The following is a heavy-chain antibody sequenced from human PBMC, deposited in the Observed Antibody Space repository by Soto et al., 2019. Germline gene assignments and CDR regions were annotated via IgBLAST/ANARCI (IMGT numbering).Heavy chain of an antibody. D-gene: IGHD2-2*01. CDR3: AREAFGVYASWFHP. Sequence: QIQLVQSGSEVRMPGASVKVSCKASGYIFTTYSITWVRQAPGQGLEWMGWVSASNGKTNYAQKFEDRVTMTTDTSTTTAYMELRSLRSDDTAVYYCAREAFGVYASWFHPWGQGTLVTVSS. CDR2: VSASNGKT. V-gene: IGHV1-18*04. CDR1: GYIFTTYS. J-gene: IGHJ5*02.